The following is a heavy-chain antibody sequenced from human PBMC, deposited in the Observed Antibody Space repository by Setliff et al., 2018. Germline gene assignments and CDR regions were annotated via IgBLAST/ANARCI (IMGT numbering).Heavy chain of an antibody. Sequence: ASVKVSCKAYGYTFTTYGISWVRQAPRQGLQWMGWISAYNGKTNYAQKLQGRVTMTTDTPTRTAYMELRSLRSDDTAVYYCARGSYGDLRRGHDAFDIWGQGTMVTVS. CDR3: ARGSYGDLRRGHDAFDI. CDR1: GYTFTTYG. V-gene: IGHV1-18*01. CDR2: ISAYNGKT. J-gene: IGHJ3*02. D-gene: IGHD4-17*01.